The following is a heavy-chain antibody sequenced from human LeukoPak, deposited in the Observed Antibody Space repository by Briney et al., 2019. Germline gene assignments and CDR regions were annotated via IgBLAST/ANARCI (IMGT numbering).Heavy chain of an antibody. J-gene: IGHJ4*02. CDR1: GFTVSSNY. Sequence: GGSLRLSCAASGFTVSSNYMSWVRQAPGKGLEWVSVIYSGGSTYYADSVKGRFTISRDNSKNTLYLQMNSLRAEDTAVYYCARAIGVRKGYYFDYWGQGTLVTVSS. CDR3: ARAIGVRKGYYFDY. D-gene: IGHD2-8*01. V-gene: IGHV3-53*01. CDR2: IYSGGST.